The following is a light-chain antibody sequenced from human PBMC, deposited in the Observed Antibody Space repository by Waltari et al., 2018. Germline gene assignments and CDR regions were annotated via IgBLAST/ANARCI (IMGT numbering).Light chain of an antibody. CDR1: QSVSGY. J-gene: IGKJ4*01. V-gene: IGKV3-11*01. Sequence: EIVLTQSPATLPLSPGERANLSCRASQSVSGYLAWYQQKPGQAPRLLIYDISKRVTGIPARFSGSGSGTDFTLTISSLEPEDFAVYYCQQRGRWPLTFGGGTKVEIK. CDR3: QQRGRWPLT. CDR2: DIS.